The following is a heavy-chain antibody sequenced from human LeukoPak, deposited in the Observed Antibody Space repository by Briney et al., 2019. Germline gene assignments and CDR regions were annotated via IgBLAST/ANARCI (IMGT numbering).Heavy chain of an antibody. Sequence: SETLSLTCTVSGGSVSSYYWSWIRQAPGKGLEWIGYIYYSGTTKYNPSLMGRVSISVDTSKNQFSLRLSSVAAADTAVYYCARHGGSYFYYWGQGTLVTVSS. CDR1: GGSVSSYY. V-gene: IGHV4-59*08. D-gene: IGHD1-26*01. J-gene: IGHJ4*02. CDR3: ARHGGSYFYY. CDR2: IYYSGTT.